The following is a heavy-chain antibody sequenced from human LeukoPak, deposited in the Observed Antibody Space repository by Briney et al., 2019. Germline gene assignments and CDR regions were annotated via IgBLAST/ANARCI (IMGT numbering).Heavy chain of an antibody. CDR1: GGSISRNSYY. D-gene: IGHD3-16*01. CDR3: VVDPGGDAFDF. CDR2: IYNSGST. J-gene: IGHJ3*01. Sequence: PSQTLSLTCAVSGGSISRNSYYWTWIRHHPGMGLEWIGYIYNSGSTYYNPSLKSRVTISLDRSRNQFSLDLTSVTAADTAVYYCVVDPGGDAFDFWGQGTMVTVSS. V-gene: IGHV4-31*11.